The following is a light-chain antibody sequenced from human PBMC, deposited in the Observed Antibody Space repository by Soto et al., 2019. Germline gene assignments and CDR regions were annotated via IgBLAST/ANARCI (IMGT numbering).Light chain of an antibody. J-gene: IGKJ1*01. V-gene: IGKV1-5*03. CDR2: KAS. CDR1: QSISTW. CDR3: QQFNTSSWT. Sequence: DVQMTQSPSTLSASVGDRVTITCRASQSISTWLAWYQQKPGKAPKLLIYKASGLESGVPSRFSGSGSGTELPLPISRLQPDDFGTYFCQQFNTSSWTFRQGAQVEIK.